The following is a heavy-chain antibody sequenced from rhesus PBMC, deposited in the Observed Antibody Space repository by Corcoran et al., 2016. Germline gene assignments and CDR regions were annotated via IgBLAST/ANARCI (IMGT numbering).Heavy chain of an antibody. CDR3: ARSGVTATVY. CDR1: GYSISSGYG. D-gene: IGHD3-34*01. V-gene: IGHV4-127*01. CDR2: FGGSSGNT. Sequence: QVQLQESGPGLVKSSETLSLTCAVSGYSISSGYGWSWIRQPPGKGLEWIGYFGGSSGNTSYNPSLKSRVTISTDTSKNQFSLELSSVTAADTAVYYCARSGVTATVYWGQGVLVTVSS. J-gene: IGHJ4*01.